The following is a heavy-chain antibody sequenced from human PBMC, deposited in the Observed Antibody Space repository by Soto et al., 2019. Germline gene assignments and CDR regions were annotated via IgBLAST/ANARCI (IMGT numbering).Heavy chain of an antibody. CDR2: INHSGST. J-gene: IGHJ2*01. CDR1: GGSFSGYY. V-gene: IGHV4-34*01. D-gene: IGHD6-13*01. Sequence: QVQLQQWGAGLLKPSETLSLTCAVYGGSFSGYYWSWIRQPPGKGLEWIGEINHSGSTNYNPSLKSRVTISVDTSKNQFSLKLSSVTAADTAVYYWAAAAGHYNWYFALWGRGTLVTVSS. CDR3: AAAAGHYNWYFAL.